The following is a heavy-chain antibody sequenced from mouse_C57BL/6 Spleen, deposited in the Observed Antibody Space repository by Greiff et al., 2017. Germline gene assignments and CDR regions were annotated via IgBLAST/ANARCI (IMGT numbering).Heavy chain of an antibody. CDR2: IDPENGDT. CDR3: FYYSNYVAWFAY. V-gene: IGHV14-4*01. Sequence: VQLQQSGAELVRPGASVKLSCTASGFNIKDDYMHWVKQRPEQGLAWIGWIDPENGDTEYASKFQGKATITADTSSNTAYLQLSSLTSEDTAVYYCFYYSNYVAWFAYWGQGTLVTVSA. J-gene: IGHJ3*01. D-gene: IGHD2-5*01. CDR1: GFNIKDDY.